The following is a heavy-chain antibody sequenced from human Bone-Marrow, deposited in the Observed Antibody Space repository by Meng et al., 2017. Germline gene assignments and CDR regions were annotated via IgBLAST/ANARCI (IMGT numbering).Heavy chain of an antibody. Sequence: SVKVSCKASGGTFSSYAISWVRQAPGQGLEWMGGIIPIFGTANYAQKFQGRVTITADKSTSTAYMELSSLRSEDTAVYYCASGDYSGYSLGPPDAFDIWGKGTMVTVSS. V-gene: IGHV1-69*06. CDR1: GGTFSSYA. J-gene: IGHJ3*02. CDR2: IIPIFGTA. D-gene: IGHD5-12*01. CDR3: ASGDYSGYSLGPPDAFDI.